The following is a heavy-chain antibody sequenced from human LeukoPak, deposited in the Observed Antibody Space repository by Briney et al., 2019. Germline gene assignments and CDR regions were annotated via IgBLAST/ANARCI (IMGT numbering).Heavy chain of an antibody. Sequence: GSSVKVSCKASGGTFSSYAISWVRQAPGQGLEWMGRIIPILGIANYAQKFQGRVTITADKSTSTAYMELSSLRSEDTAVYYCARSHYYDILTGYAFDYWGQGTLVTVSS. CDR3: ARSHYYDILTGYAFDY. CDR1: GGTFSSYA. J-gene: IGHJ4*02. D-gene: IGHD3-9*01. CDR2: IIPILGIA. V-gene: IGHV1-69*04.